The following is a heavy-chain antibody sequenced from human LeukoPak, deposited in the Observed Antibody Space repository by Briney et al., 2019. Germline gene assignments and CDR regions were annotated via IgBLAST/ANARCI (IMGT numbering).Heavy chain of an antibody. CDR2: IYHSGST. V-gene: IGHV4-38-2*01. CDR3: ARLYCSSTSCYRWDAFDI. CDR1: GFSNSSGYY. D-gene: IGHD2-2*01. J-gene: IGHJ3*02. Sequence: SETLSLTCAVSGFSNSSGYYWGWIRQPPGKGLEWIASIYHSGSTYYNPSLKSQVTISVDTSKNQFSLKLSSVTAADTAVYCCARLYCSSTSCYRWDAFDIWGQGTMVSVSS.